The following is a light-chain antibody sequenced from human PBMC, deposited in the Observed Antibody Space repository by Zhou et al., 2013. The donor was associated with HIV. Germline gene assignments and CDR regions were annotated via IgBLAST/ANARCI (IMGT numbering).Light chain of an antibody. CDR2: LGS. V-gene: IGKV2-28*01. J-gene: IGKJ2*01. CDR1: QSLLYNNEFNY. CDR3: MQALQTKT. Sequence: EIVMTQSPLSLPVTPGEPASISCRSSQSLLYNNEFNYLDWYLQKPGQSPQLLIFLGSNRASGVPDRFSGSGSGTEFTLKISRVEAEDVGIYYCMQALQTKTFGQGTRLEIK.